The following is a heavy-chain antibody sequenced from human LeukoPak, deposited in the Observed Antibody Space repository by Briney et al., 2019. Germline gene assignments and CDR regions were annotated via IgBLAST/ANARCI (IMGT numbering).Heavy chain of an antibody. Sequence: SETLSLTCTVSGGSISSGGYYWSWIRQHPGKGLEWIGYIYYSGSTYYNPSLESRITISVDTSKNQFSLKLSSVTAADTAVYYCARDAMVRGVPLYYYGMDVWGKGTTVTVSS. CDR2: IYYSGST. J-gene: IGHJ6*04. D-gene: IGHD3-10*01. CDR3: ARDAMVRGVPLYYYGMDV. V-gene: IGHV4-31*03. CDR1: GGSISSGGYY.